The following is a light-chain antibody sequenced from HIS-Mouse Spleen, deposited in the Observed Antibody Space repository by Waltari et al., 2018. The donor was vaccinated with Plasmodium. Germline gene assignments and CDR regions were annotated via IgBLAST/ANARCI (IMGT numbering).Light chain of an antibody. CDR1: QDISNY. CDR2: DAS. CDR3: QQYDNLPYT. Sequence: DIQMTQSPSSLSASVGDRVTITCQARQDISNYLNWYQQKPGKAPKLLIYDASNLETGVQSRFSGSGSGTDFTFTISSLQPEDIATYYCQQYDNLPYTFGQGTKLEIK. V-gene: IGKV1-33*01. J-gene: IGKJ2*01.